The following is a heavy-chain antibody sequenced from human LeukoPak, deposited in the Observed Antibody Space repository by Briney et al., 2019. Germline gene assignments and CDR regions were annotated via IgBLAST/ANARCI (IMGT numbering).Heavy chain of an antibody. CDR1: GYTFTTYG. Sequence: APVKVSCKTSGYTFTTYGITRVRQAPGQGLEWMGWISVYTGDTSCAQNLQDRVTLTTDTSTSTAYMELRSLKLDDTAVYYCATRHQMRFDYWGQGTLVTVSP. D-gene: IGHD1-1*01. V-gene: IGHV1-18*01. CDR3: ATRHQMRFDY. CDR2: ISVYTGDT. J-gene: IGHJ4*02.